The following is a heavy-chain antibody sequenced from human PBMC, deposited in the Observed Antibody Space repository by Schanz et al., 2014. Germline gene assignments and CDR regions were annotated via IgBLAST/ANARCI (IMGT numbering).Heavy chain of an antibody. CDR1: GYTFTNFF. CDR3: ARGSPENMIRGELDY. D-gene: IGHD3-10*01. CDR2: INPIGGST. J-gene: IGHJ4*02. V-gene: IGHV1-46*03. Sequence: QEQLVQSGAEVRKPGASVKVSCKASGYTFTNFFLHWVRQAPGQGLEWMGIINPIGGSTTYAQKFRGAVTLTTDTSTDTAYLELTSLRSECTAVYYCARGSPENMIRGELDYWGQGTLVTVSS.